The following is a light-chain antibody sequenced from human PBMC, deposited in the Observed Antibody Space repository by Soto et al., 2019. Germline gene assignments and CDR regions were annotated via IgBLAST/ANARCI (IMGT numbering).Light chain of an antibody. CDR3: QQRSNWPPEIT. CDR2: GAS. V-gene: IGKV3D-20*02. CDR1: QSVSSSH. Sequence: EIVLTQSPSTLSLSPGERATLSCRASQSVSSSHLAWYQQKPGQAPRLLIYGASSRATGIPVRFSGSGSGTGFTLTISRLEPEDFAVYYCQQRSNWPPEITFGQGTRLEIK. J-gene: IGKJ5*01.